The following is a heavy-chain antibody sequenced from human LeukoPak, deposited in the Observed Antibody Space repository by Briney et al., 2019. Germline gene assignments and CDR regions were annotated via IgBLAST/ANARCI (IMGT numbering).Heavy chain of an antibody. CDR3: ARVYYDILTGYSDPFDY. D-gene: IGHD3-9*01. Sequence: GASVKVSCKASGYTFTGYYMHWVRQAPGQGLEWMGWINPNSGGTNYAQKFQGRVTMTRDTSISTAYMELSRLRSDDTAVYYCARVYYDILTGYSDPFDYWGQGTLVTVPS. CDR2: INPNSGGT. J-gene: IGHJ4*02. V-gene: IGHV1-2*02. CDR1: GYTFTGYY.